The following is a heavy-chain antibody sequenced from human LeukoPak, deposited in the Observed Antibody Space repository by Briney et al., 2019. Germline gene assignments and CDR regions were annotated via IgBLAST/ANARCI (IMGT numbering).Heavy chain of an antibody. D-gene: IGHD3-10*01. J-gene: IGHJ4*02. CDR3: ARRRGSGSYSSTHFDY. CDR1: GYSLTSYW. Sequence: GESLKISCKGSGYSLTSYWIGWVRQMPGKGLEWMGIIYPGDSDTRYSPSFQGQVTISADKSISTAYLQWSSLKASDTAMYYCARRRGSGSYSSTHFDYWGQGTLVTVSS. CDR2: IYPGDSDT. V-gene: IGHV5-51*01.